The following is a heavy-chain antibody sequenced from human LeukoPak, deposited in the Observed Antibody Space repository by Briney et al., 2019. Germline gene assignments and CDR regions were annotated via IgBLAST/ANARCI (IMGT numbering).Heavy chain of an antibody. CDR2: IWHDGSHK. D-gene: IGHD3-16*02. CDR1: GFAFNTYA. CDR3: SREIFVSGSYPDF. J-gene: IGHJ4*02. Sequence: GRSLRLSCAASGFAFNTYAMHWVRQAPGGGLEWVALIWHDGSHKFYSNSVRGQFTISRDNSKNTVSLQMNNLRPEDTAVYYCSREIFVSGSYPDFWGQGTLVTVSS. V-gene: IGHV3-33*01.